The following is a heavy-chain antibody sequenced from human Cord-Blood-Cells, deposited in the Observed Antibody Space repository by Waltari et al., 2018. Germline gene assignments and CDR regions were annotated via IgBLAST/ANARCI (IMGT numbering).Heavy chain of an antibody. CDR3: ARDLAVRSPREDAFDI. V-gene: IGHV1-69*01. J-gene: IGHJ3*02. D-gene: IGHD6-19*01. CDR1: GGTFSSYD. Sequence: QVQLVQSGAEVKKHGSSVKVSCKASGGTFSSYDISWVRQAPGKGLEWMGGIIPIFGTANYAQKFQGRVTITADESTSTAYMELSSLRSEDTAVYYCARDLAVRSPREDAFDIWGQGTMVTDSS. CDR2: IIPIFGTA.